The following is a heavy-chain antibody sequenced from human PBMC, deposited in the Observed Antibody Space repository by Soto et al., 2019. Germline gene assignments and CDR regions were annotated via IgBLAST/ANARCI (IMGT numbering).Heavy chain of an antibody. J-gene: IGHJ4*02. CDR3: ALYGREYSDCLHLDS. V-gene: IGHV2-5*02. Sequence: QITLKESGPPLVKPTQTLTLTCTFSGFSLSATGEAVAWIRQPPGKALEWLALLYWDDAKRYSPSLKSRVTITKDSSKGQVVRTMTNMYPLDAAKYYCALYGREYSDCLHLDSWGQGNLVAVSS. CDR2: LYWDDAK. CDR1: GFSLSATGEA. D-gene: IGHD5-18*01.